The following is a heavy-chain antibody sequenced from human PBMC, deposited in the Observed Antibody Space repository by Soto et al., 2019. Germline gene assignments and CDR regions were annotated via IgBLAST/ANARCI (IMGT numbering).Heavy chain of an antibody. D-gene: IGHD6-19*01. J-gene: IGHJ4*02. CDR3: AGEASAVLALDY. Sequence: ASVKVSGKASGYTFTGYSMHWVRQAPGQGLEWIGWFNPNSGDTVYAEKFQGRVTLTRDTSISTAYMELSSLRSDDTALYYCAGEASAVLALDYWGQGTLVTVSS. CDR2: FNPNSGDT. V-gene: IGHV1-2*02. CDR1: GYTFTGYS.